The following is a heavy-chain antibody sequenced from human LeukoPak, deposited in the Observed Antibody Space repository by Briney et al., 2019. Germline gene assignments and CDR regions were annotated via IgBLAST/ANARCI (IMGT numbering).Heavy chain of an antibody. CDR1: GGSISSSSYY. CDR2: IYYSGST. J-gene: IGHJ5*02. Sequence: SETLSLTCTVSGGSISSSSYYWGWIRQPPGKGLEWIGSIYYSGSTYYNPSLKSRVTISVDTSKNQFSLKLSSVTAADTAVYYCARAGITGTTGWFDPWGQGTLVIVSS. V-gene: IGHV4-39*07. CDR3: ARAGITGTTGWFDP. D-gene: IGHD1-7*01.